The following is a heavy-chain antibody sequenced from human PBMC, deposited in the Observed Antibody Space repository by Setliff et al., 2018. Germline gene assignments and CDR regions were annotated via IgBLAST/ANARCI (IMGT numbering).Heavy chain of an antibody. CDR3: ARAPPNRYSGSYEYFYMDV. D-gene: IGHD1-26*01. Sequence: SETLSLTCRVSGGSISSGNYYWGLIRQPPGKGLEWVATIYYSGSTYSNPSLKSRLIISVDAPDNQFSVKLSSVTAADTAVYYCARAPPNRYSGSYEYFYMDVWGKGTTVTV. J-gene: IGHJ6*03. CDR1: GGSISSGNYY. V-gene: IGHV4-39*01. CDR2: IYYSGST.